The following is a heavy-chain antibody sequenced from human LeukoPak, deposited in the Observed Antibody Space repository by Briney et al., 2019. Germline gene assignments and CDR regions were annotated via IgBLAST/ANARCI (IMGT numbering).Heavy chain of an antibody. CDR1: GGSFSGYY. D-gene: IGHD6-19*01. J-gene: IGHJ4*02. Sequence: SETLSLTCAVYGGSFSGYYWSWIRQPPGKGLEWIGEINHSGSTNYNPSLKSRVTISVDTSKNQFSLKLSSVTAADTAVYYCARARSSVAGRGALFDYWGQGTLVTVSS. CDR3: ARARSSVAGRGALFDY. V-gene: IGHV4-34*01. CDR2: INHSGST.